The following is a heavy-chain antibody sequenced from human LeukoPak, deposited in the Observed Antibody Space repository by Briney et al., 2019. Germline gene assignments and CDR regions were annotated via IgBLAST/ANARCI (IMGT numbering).Heavy chain of an antibody. D-gene: IGHD1-26*01. J-gene: IGHJ4*02. CDR3: ARQRVGANFDY. Sequence: SETLSLTCTVSGGSISSSSYYWGWIRQPPGKGLEWIGRIYYSGSTYYNPSLKSRVTISVDTSKNQFYLKLSSVTAADTAVYYCARQRVGANFDYWGQGTLVTVSS. CDR2: IYYSGST. V-gene: IGHV4-39*01. CDR1: GGSISSSSYY.